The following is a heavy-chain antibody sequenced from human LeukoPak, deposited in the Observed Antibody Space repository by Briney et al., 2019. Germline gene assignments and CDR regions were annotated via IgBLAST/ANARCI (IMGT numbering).Heavy chain of an antibody. Sequence: GGSLRLSCAASGFTFSSYEMNWVRQAPGKGLEWVPYISSSGSTIYYADSVKGRFTISRDNAKNSLYLQMDSLRAEDTAVYYCARGHGDYSDFYWYFDLWGRGTLVTVSS. J-gene: IGHJ2*01. CDR1: GFTFSSYE. CDR2: ISSSGSTI. D-gene: IGHD4-17*01. CDR3: ARGHGDYSDFYWYFDL. V-gene: IGHV3-48*03.